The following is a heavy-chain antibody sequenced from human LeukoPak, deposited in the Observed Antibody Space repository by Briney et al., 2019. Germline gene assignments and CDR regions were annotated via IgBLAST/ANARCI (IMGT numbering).Heavy chain of an antibody. J-gene: IGHJ4*02. CDR2: IYYSGST. D-gene: IGHD6-19*01. V-gene: IGHV4-31*03. CDR3: ARDGRAGSLFAY. CDR1: GGSISSGGYY. Sequence: SETLSLTCTVSGGSISSGGYYWSWIRQHPGKGLERIGYIYYSGSTYYNPSLKSRVTISVDTSKNQFPLKLSSVTAADTAIYYCARDGRAGSLFAYWGQGTLVTVSS.